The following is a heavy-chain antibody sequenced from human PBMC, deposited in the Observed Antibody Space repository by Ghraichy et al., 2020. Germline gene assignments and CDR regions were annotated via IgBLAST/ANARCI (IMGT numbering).Heavy chain of an antibody. CDR2: MYDTGRS. V-gene: IGHV4-59*08. Sequence: SETLSLTCIVSAGSIRNYYWNWIRQPPGKGLEWLGYMYDTGRSNYSPSFKSRVTMSVDTSRNQISLRLNFVTAADTAVYYCARAPAGTNYWDLWGQGTLAVVSS. J-gene: IGHJ5*02. CDR3: ARAPAGTNYWDL. D-gene: IGHD1-26*01. CDR1: AGSIRNYY.